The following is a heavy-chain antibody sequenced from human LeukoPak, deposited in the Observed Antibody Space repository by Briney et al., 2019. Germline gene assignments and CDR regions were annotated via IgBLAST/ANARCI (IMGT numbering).Heavy chain of an antibody. CDR1: GFTFSSYS. Sequence: GGSLRLSCAASGFTFSSYSMNWVRQAPGKGLEWVSSISSSSSYIYYADSVKGRSTISRDNAKNSLYLQMNSLRAEDTAVYYCARARDYGDLYFDYWGQGTLVTVSS. CDR3: ARARDYGDLYFDY. J-gene: IGHJ4*02. CDR2: ISSSSSYI. D-gene: IGHD4-17*01. V-gene: IGHV3-21*01.